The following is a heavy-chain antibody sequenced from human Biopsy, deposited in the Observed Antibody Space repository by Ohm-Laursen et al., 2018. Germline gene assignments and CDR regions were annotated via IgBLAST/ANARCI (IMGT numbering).Heavy chain of an antibody. D-gene: IGHD6-19*01. CDR1: GFGMYA. V-gene: IGHV3-30*18. J-gene: IGHJ3*02. CDR3: AKDGGQWLGGAFDI. Sequence: SLRRSCTASGFGMYAMHWVRQPPGKGLEWLAVIAYDGSNKYYAESVKGRFTISRDRSRDTVHLQMNSLRYEDTALYYCAKDGGQWLGGAFDIWGHGTMVSVSS. CDR2: IAYDGSNK.